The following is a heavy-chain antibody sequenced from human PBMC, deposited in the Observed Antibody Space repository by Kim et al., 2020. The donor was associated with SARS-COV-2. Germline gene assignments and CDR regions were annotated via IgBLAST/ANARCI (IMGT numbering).Heavy chain of an antibody. CDR3: ARGEASSSPPVDY. D-gene: IGHD6-13*01. V-gene: IGHV4-30-4*01. CDR2: IYYSGST. Sequence: SETLSLTCTVSGGSISSGDYYWSWIRQPPGKGLEWIGYIYYSGSTYYNPSLKSRVTISVDTSKNQFSLKLSSVTAADTAVYYCARGEASSSPPVDYWGQGTLVTVSS. J-gene: IGHJ4*02. CDR1: GGSISSGDYY.